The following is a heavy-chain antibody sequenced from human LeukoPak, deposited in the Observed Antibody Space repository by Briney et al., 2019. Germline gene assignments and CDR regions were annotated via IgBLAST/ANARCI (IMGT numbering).Heavy chain of an antibody. Sequence: PGGSLRLSCAASGFTFSSYAMSWVRQAPGKGLEWVSGLSGSGGGTYYADSVKGRFTSSRDNSKNTLYLQMNSLRAEDTALYYCAKVPYYFDGSGSYFDYWGQGTLVTVSS. CDR1: GFTFSSYA. D-gene: IGHD3-22*01. V-gene: IGHV3-23*01. CDR2: LSGSGGGT. CDR3: AKVPYYFDGSGSYFDY. J-gene: IGHJ4*02.